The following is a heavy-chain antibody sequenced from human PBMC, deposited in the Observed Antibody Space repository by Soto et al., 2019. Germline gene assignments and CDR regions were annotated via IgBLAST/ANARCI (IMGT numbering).Heavy chain of an antibody. Sequence: GASVKVSCKASGYTFTSYGISWVRQAPGQGLEWMGWISDYNDNTNYIQKHKSKVTMTTDTSTTTAYKEMRSLRSDDTAVYYCVLDEGVLRAAAGINWFDPWGQGTLVTVS. CDR3: VLDEGVLRAAAGINWFDP. V-gene: IGHV1-18*01. CDR1: GYTFTSYG. J-gene: IGHJ5*02. CDR2: ISDYNDNT. D-gene: IGHD6-13*01.